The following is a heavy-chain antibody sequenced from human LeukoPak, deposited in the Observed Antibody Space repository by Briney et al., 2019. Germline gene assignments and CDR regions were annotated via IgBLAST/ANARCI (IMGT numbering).Heavy chain of an antibody. V-gene: IGHV3-30*04. Sequence: GGSLRLSCEASGFTLSYYAMHWVRQAPGKGPEWVAVMSSDGSYKDYGDSVKGRFTISRDNSRNTLYLEMNSLRAEDTAVYYCARRPIVVVPAAIMDKYNWFDPWGQGTLVTVSS. CDR1: GFTLSYYA. CDR2: MSSDGSYK. D-gene: IGHD2-2*01. J-gene: IGHJ5*02. CDR3: ARRPIVVVPAAIMDKYNWFDP.